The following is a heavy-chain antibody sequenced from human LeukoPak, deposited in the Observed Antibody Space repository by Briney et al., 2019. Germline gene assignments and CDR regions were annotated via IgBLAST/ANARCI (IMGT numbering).Heavy chain of an antibody. J-gene: IGHJ6*03. V-gene: IGHV1-2*02. CDR3: ARDHEVAGYYYYYYMDV. CDR1: GYTFTGYY. D-gene: IGHD6-19*01. CDR2: INPNSGGT. Sequence: ASVKVSCKASGYTFTGYYMHWVRQAPGQGLEWMGWINPNSGGTNYAQKFQGRVTMTRDTSISTAYMELSRLRSDDTAVYYCARDHEVAGYYYYYYMDVWGKGTTVTVSS.